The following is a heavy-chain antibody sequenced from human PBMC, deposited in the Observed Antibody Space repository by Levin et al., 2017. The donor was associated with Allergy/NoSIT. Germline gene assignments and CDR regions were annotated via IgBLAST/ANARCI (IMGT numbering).Heavy chain of an antibody. J-gene: IGHJ4*02. CDR3: ARQCYDILTGYYNFDY. V-gene: IGHV4-39*01. Sequence: SQTLSLTCTVSGGSIRSSISYWGWIRQAPGKGLEWIGSIYNSGSTYYNPSLKSRVTTSVDTSKIQFSLKLSSVTAADTAVYYCARQCYDILTGYYNFDYWGQGTLVTVSS. CDR1: GGSIRSSISY. D-gene: IGHD3-9*01. CDR2: IYNSGST.